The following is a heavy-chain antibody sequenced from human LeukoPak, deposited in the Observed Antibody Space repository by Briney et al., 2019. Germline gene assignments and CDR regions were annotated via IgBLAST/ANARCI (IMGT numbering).Heavy chain of an antibody. CDR2: ISYSGST. J-gene: IGHJ3*02. CDR3: ARSYGTYDAFDI. Sequence: SQTLSLTCTVSGGSLNSGGYYWSWLRQHPGRGLEYIGYISYSGSTYYTPSLKSRVTISVDTSKNQFSLKLSSVTAADTAVYYCARSYGTYDAFDIWGQGTMVTVSS. CDR1: GGSLNSGGYY. D-gene: IGHD4-17*01. V-gene: IGHV4-31*03.